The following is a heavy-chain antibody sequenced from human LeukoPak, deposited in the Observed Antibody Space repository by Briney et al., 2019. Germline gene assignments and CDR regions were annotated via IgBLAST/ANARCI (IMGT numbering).Heavy chain of an antibody. Sequence: PSETLSLTCTVSGGSISSYYWSWIRQPPGKGLEWIGYIYYSGSTNYNPSLKSRVTISVDTSKNQFSLKLSSVTAADTAVYYCARGYYDSSGYYVRSNWFDPWGQGTLVTVSP. CDR2: IYYSGST. J-gene: IGHJ5*02. CDR1: GGSISSYY. D-gene: IGHD3-22*01. V-gene: IGHV4-59*01. CDR3: ARGYYDSSGYYVRSNWFDP.